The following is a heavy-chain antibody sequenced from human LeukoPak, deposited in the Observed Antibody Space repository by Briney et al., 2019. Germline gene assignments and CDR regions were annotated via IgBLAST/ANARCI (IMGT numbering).Heavy chain of an antibody. J-gene: IGHJ4*02. CDR2: ISGSGGST. D-gene: IGHD3-3*01. CDR1: GFTFSTYA. Sequence: GGSLRLSCAASGFTFSTYAMSWVRQPPGKGLEWVSAISGSGGSTYYADSVKGRFTISRDNSKNTLYLQMNSLRAEDTAVYYCTRAFLWSGYQIEYFESWGQGTLVTVFS. CDR3: TRAFLWSGYQIEYFES. V-gene: IGHV3-23*01.